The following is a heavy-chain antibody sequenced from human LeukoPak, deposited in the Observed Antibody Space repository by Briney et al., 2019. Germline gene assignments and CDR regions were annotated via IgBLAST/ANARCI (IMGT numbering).Heavy chain of an antibody. Sequence: SSETLSLTCTVSGGSISSYYWSWIRQPPGKGLEWIGYIYYSGSTNYNPSLKSRVTISVDTSKNQFSLKLSSVTAADTAVYYCARDLAVAGTGGWFDPWGQGTPVTVSS. CDR2: IYYSGST. J-gene: IGHJ5*02. CDR3: ARDLAVAGTGGWFDP. CDR1: GGSISSYY. D-gene: IGHD6-19*01. V-gene: IGHV4-59*01.